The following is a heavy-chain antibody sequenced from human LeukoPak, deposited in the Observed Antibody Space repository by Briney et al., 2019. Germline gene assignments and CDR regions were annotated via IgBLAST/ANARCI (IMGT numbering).Heavy chain of an antibody. Sequence: GGSLRLSCAASGFTFSSYAMSWVRHAPGKGLEWVSAISGSGGSTYYADSVKGRFTISRDNSKNTLYLQMNSMRAEDTAVYYCAKDIARGSSSHSTLYAFDIWGQGTMVTVSS. D-gene: IGHD2-15*01. CDR3: AKDIARGSSSHSTLYAFDI. CDR1: GFTFSSYA. CDR2: ISGSGGST. V-gene: IGHV3-23*01. J-gene: IGHJ3*02.